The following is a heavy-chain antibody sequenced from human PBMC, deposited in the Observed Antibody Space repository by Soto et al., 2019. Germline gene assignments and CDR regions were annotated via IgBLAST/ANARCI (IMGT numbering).Heavy chain of an antibody. J-gene: IGHJ6*02. CDR3: ERGFFWGGYQILYCGRDV. CDR2: ISYDGSNK. D-gene: IGHD3-3*01. V-gene: IGHV3-30-3*01. Sequence: PGGSLRLSGAASGFTFSSYAMNCVRQTPGKGLEWVSVISYDGSNKYYADSVKGRFTISRDKSKNTLYLQMNSLRAEDTAVYYCERGFFWGGYQILYCGRDVWGRG. CDR1: GFTFSSYA.